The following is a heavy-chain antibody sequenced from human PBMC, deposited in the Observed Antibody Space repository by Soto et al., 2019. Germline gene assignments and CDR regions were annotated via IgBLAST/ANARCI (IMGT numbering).Heavy chain of an antibody. Sequence: SETLSLTCAVSGGSISSGGYSWSWIRQPPGKGLEWIGYIYHSGSTYYNPSLKSRVTISVDRSKNQFSLKLSSVTAADTAVYYCARGSASSSWYVVDYWGQGTLVTVSS. CDR1: GGSISSGGYS. CDR3: ARGSASSSWYVVDY. CDR2: IYHSGST. V-gene: IGHV4-30-2*01. D-gene: IGHD6-13*01. J-gene: IGHJ4*02.